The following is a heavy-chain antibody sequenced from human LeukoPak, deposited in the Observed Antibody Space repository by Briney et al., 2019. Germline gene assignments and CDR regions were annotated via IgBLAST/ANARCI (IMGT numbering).Heavy chain of an antibody. CDR1: GFTFDDYA. J-gene: IGHJ4*02. D-gene: IGHD5-18*01. CDR3: VPGYSYGHFDY. V-gene: IGHV3-9*01. CDR2: ISWNSGSI. Sequence: GGSLRLSCAASGFTFDDYAMHWVRQAPGKGLEWVSGISWNSGSIGYADSVKGRFTISRDNAKNSLYLQMNSLRAEDTAVYYCVPGYSYGHFDYWGQGTLVTVSS.